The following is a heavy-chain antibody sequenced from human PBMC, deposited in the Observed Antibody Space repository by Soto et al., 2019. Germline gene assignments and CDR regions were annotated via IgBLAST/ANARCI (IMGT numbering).Heavy chain of an antibody. CDR2: IYSGGST. CDR1: GFTVSSNY. Sequence: GGSLRLSCAASGFTVSSNYMSWVRQAPGKGLEWVSVIYSGGSTYYADSVKGRFTISRDNSKNTLYLQMNSLRAEDTAVYYCARVPDYGDYSPNWDYYYYYMDVWGKGTTVTVS. CDR3: ARVPDYGDYSPNWDYYYYYMDV. D-gene: IGHD4-17*01. J-gene: IGHJ6*03. V-gene: IGHV3-66*01.